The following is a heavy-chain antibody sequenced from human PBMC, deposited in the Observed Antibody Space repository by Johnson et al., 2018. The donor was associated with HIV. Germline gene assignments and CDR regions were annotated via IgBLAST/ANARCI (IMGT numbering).Heavy chain of an antibody. CDR2: ISYDGSNK. CDR3: ARGGASDAFDI. J-gene: IGHJ3*02. Sequence: QMQLVESGGGVVQPGSSLRLSCAASGFTFSSYAMHWVRQAPGKGLEWVAVISYDGSNKYYADSVKGRFTISRDNSKNTLYLQMNSLRAEDTAVYYCARGGASDAFDIWGQGTMVTVSS. V-gene: IGHV3-30-3*01. CDR1: GFTFSSYA. D-gene: IGHD4/OR15-4a*01.